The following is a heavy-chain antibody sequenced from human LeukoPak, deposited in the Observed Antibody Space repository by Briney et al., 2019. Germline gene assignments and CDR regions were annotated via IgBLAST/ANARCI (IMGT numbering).Heavy chain of an antibody. D-gene: IGHD6-19*01. CDR1: GFTFSTYT. CDR2: ISGSGGST. V-gene: IGHV3-23*01. Sequence: QPGGSLRLSCAASGFTFSTYTMSWVRQAPGKGPEWVSAISGSGGSTYYADSVKGRFTISRDNSKNTLYLQMNSLRAEDTAVYYCAKDQDEEDSIAVAGIEYWGQGTLVTVSS. J-gene: IGHJ4*02. CDR3: AKDQDEEDSIAVAGIEY.